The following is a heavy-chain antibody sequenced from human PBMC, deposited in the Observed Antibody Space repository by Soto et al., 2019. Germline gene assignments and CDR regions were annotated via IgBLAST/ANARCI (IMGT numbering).Heavy chain of an antibody. CDR2: IYYSGST. CDR1: GGSISSYY. CDR3: ARQYPIYDFWSGNWFDP. V-gene: IGHV4-59*08. Sequence: PSETLSLTCTVSGGSISSYYWSWIRQPPGKGLEWIGYIYYSGSTNYNPSLKSRVTISVDTSKNQFSLKLSSVTAADTAVYYCARQYPIYDFWSGNWFDPWGQGTLVTVSS. D-gene: IGHD3-3*01. J-gene: IGHJ5*02.